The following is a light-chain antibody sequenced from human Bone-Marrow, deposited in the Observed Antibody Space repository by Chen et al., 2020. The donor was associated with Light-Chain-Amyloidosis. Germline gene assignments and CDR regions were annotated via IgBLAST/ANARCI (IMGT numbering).Light chain of an antibody. V-gene: IGLV2-14*01. J-gene: IGLJ1*01. CDR1: SSDVGGDNH. CDR3: SSYTITNTLV. Sequence: QSALTQPASVSGSPGQSITIACNGNSSDVGGDNHVSWYPQHPDNAAKLMIYAVTNRPSWVPARFSVSSSDNTSSLTISWLQTSDEADYFCSSYTITNTLVFVSGTRVTVL. CDR2: AVT.